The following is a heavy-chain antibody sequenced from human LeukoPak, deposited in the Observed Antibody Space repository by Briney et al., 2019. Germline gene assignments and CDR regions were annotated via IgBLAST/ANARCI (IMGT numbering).Heavy chain of an antibody. J-gene: IGHJ3*02. Sequence: SQTLSLTCAVSGGSISSGGYSWSWIRQPPGTGLEWIGYIYHSGSTYYNPSLKSRVTISVDRSKNQFSLKLSSVTAADTAVYYCARAEDLGAFDIWGQGTMVTVSS. D-gene: IGHD2-15*01. CDR1: GGSISSGGYS. V-gene: IGHV4-30-2*01. CDR2: IYHSGST. CDR3: ARAEDLGAFDI.